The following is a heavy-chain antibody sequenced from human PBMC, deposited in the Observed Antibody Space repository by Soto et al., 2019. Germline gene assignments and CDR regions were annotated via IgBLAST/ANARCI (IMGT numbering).Heavy chain of an antibody. V-gene: IGHV3-53*01. D-gene: IGHD6-6*01. CDR1: GFTVSSNY. Sequence: GGSLRLSCAASGFTVSSNYMSWVRQAPGKGLEWVSVIYSGGSTYYADSVKGRFTISRDNSKNTLYLQMNSLRAEDTAVYYCATSFIAARLKGEYYYYYYGMDVWGQGTTVTVSS. CDR3: ATSFIAARLKGEYYYYYYGMDV. CDR2: IYSGGST. J-gene: IGHJ6*02.